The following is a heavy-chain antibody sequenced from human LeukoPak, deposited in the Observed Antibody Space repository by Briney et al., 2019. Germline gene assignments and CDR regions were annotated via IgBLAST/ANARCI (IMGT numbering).Heavy chain of an antibody. Sequence: PSETLSLTCTISGGSISGYYWTWIRQPPGKGLEWIGEISFGGSTNYNPSLQSRVTMSVDTSKKQFSLHLSSATAADTAVYYCARVTRRRTTGETFGRYLDYWGQGTLLTVSS. V-gene: IGHV4-34*01. J-gene: IGHJ4*02. CDR1: GGSISGYY. CDR3: ARVTRRRTTGETFGRYLDY. CDR2: ISFGGST. D-gene: IGHD3-10*01.